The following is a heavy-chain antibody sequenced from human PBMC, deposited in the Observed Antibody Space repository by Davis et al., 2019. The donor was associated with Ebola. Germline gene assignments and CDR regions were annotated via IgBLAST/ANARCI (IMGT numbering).Heavy chain of an antibody. CDR1: VITFSSYA. CDR3: ATAALWFGDSPDH. Sequence: GESLKISCTDSVITFSSYAMTWVRQAPRKGLEWVSAISGSGGSTYYADSVKGRFTISRDNSKNTLYLQMNSLTADDTAIYYCATAALWFGDSPDHWGQGILVTVSS. J-gene: IGHJ4*02. D-gene: IGHD3-10*01. CDR2: ISGSGGST. V-gene: IGHV3-23*01.